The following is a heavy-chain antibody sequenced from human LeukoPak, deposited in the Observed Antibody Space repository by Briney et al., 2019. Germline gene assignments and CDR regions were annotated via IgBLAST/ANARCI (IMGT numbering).Heavy chain of an antibody. J-gene: IGHJ4*02. CDR2: ISGSSTYI. CDR3: ARVKGTERDY. D-gene: IGHD3/OR15-3a*01. V-gene: IGHV3-21*01. CDR1: GFTFSTYS. Sequence: GGSLRLSCAASGFTFSTYSMNWVRQAPGKGLEWVSSISGSSTYIFYADSVKGRFTISRDNAKNSLYLQMNSLRVEDTAVYYCARVKGTERDYWGQGTLVTVSS.